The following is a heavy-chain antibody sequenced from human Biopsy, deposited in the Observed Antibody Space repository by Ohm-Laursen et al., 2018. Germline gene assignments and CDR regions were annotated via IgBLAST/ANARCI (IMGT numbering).Heavy chain of an antibody. J-gene: IGHJ4*02. CDR3: ARSGWNFEFDS. Sequence: SLRLSCAASGSTSSSYFMSGIRQAPGKGLEWGSYISSSGITANYADPVKGRFTISRDNAKNSLYLQMNSLRAEDTALYYCARSGWNFEFDSWGKGTLVAVSS. D-gene: IGHD6-19*01. V-gene: IGHV3-11*01. CDR2: ISSSGITA. CDR1: GSTSSSYF.